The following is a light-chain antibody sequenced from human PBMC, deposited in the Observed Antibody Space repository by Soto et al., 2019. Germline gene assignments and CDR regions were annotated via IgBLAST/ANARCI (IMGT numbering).Light chain of an antibody. Sequence: EIVMTQSPATLSMSPGDRATLSCRASHSVDSRLAWYQQKPGQSPRLLIYDASTRATGLPARFSGRGSGTEFTLTISSLQSEDFAVYYCQHYTNWPLTFGGGTKV. CDR2: DAS. CDR3: QHYTNWPLT. CDR1: HSVDSR. J-gene: IGKJ4*01. V-gene: IGKV3-15*01.